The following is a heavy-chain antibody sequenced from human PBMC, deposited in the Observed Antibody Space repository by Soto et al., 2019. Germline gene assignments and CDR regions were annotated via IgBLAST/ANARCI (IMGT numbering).Heavy chain of an antibody. D-gene: IGHD6-13*01. CDR1: GFTFSHYS. J-gene: IGHJ5*02. CDR2: INSDESSR. CDR3: ARGTSGQLGNWFYP. Sequence: GGSLRLSCAASGFTFSHYSTHWVRKAPGKGLVWVSRINSDESSRNYADSVKSRFTISRDNAKNTLYLQMNSLRAEDTAVYYCARGTSGQLGNWFYPWGQGTLVTVSS. V-gene: IGHV3-74*01.